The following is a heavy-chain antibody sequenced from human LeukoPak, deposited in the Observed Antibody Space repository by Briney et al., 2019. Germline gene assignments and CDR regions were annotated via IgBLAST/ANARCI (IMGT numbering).Heavy chain of an antibody. D-gene: IGHD3-3*01. J-gene: IGHJ6*02. CDR3: ARVLYYDFWSGYYWYYYYGMDV. CDR2: MSPNSGDT. CDR1: GYTFTSYD. V-gene: IGHV1-8*01. Sequence: ASVKVSCKASGYTFTSYDFNWVRQATGQRPEWMGWMSPNSGDTGYAQKFQDRVTMTRNTSISTAYMELSSLRSDDTAVYYCARVLYYDFWSGYYWYYYYGMDVWGQGTTVTVSS.